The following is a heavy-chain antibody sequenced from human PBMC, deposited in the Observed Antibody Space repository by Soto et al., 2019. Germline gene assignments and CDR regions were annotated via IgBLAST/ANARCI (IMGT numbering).Heavy chain of an antibody. CDR1: GFSFTNFA. V-gene: IGHV3-23*01. CDR3: AKDDFTDRGDDYFDY. D-gene: IGHD2-21*02. Sequence: GGSLRLSCAASGFSFTNFAMSWVRQAPGKGLEWVAGIGASGDITWYADSVKGRLSISRDNSKNTLYLRLNSLRFEDTAVYYCAKDDFTDRGDDYFDYWGPGTLVTVSS. CDR2: IGASGDIT. J-gene: IGHJ4*02.